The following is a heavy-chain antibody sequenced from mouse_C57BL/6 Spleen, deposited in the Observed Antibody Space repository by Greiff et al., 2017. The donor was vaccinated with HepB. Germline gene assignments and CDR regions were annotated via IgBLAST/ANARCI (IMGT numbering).Heavy chain of an antibody. J-gene: IGHJ2*01. CDR2: ISDGGSYT. CDR1: GFTFSSYA. Sequence: EVKLQESGGGLVKPGGSLKLSCAASGFTFSSYAMSWVRQTPEKRLEWVATISDGGSYTYYPDNVKGRFTISRDNAKNNLYLQMSHLKSEDTAMYYCARDGLGRYFDYWGQGTTLTVSS. CDR3: ARDGLGRYFDY. D-gene: IGHD4-1*01. V-gene: IGHV5-4*01.